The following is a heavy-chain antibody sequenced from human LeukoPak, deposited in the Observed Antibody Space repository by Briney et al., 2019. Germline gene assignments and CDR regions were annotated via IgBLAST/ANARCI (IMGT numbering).Heavy chain of an antibody. D-gene: IGHD6-19*01. CDR1: GFTFSNAW. Sequence: PGGSLRLSCAASGFTFSNAWMNWVRQAPGKGLEWVSSISSSSSYIYYADSVKGRFTISRDNAKNSLYLQMNSLRAEDTAVYYCASTMGPLQWLGNWGQGTLVTVSS. CDR2: ISSSSSYI. V-gene: IGHV3-21*01. J-gene: IGHJ4*02. CDR3: ASTMGPLQWLGN.